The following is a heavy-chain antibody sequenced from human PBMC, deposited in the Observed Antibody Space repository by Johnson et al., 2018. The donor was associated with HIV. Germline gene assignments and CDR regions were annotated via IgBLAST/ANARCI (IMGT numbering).Heavy chain of an antibody. CDR3: VKEGITMEVDI. V-gene: IGHV3-NL1*01. J-gene: IGHJ3*02. CDR2: INWNGGST. D-gene: IGHD3-10*01. Sequence: QVQLVESGGGVVQPGRSLRLSCAASGFSFTNHAMDWVRQAPGKGLEWVSGINWNGGSTDYADSVKGRFTISRDNSKNTLYLQMDSLRAEDTAVYYCVKEGITMEVDIWGQGTTVTVSS. CDR1: GFSFTNHA.